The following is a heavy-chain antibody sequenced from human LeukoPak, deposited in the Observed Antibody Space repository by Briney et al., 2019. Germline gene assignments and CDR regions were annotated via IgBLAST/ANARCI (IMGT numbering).Heavy chain of an antibody. Sequence: SETLSLTCAVSGYSIRSGYYWGWMRQPAGRGVECVGSIYHSGSTYYNPSLQSQVTIVVDSVKNQFSVKLGSVTAADTALYYCARWGSGSYFDYWGQGTMVTVSS. CDR3: ARWGSGSYFDY. V-gene: IGHV4-38-2*01. D-gene: IGHD1-26*01. CDR2: IYHSGST. CDR1: GYSIRSGYY. J-gene: IGHJ4*02.